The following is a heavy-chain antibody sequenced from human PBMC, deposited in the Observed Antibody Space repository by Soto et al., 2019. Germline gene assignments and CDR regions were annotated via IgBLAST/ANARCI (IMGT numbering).Heavy chain of an antibody. CDR3: ARLVDNHYYYYGMGV. V-gene: IGHV3-21*01. CDR1: GFTFSSYS. D-gene: IGHD5-12*01. J-gene: IGHJ6*02. CDR2: ISSSSSYI. Sequence: GSLRLSCAASGFTFSSYSMNWVRQAPGKGLEWVSSISSSSSYIYYADSVKGRFTISRDNAKNSLYLQMNSLRAEDTAVYYCARLVDNHYYYYGMGVWGQGTTVTVS.